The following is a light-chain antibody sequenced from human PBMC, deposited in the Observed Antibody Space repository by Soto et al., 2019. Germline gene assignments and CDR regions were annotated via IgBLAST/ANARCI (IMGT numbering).Light chain of an antibody. J-gene: IGKJ1*01. Sequence: DIQMTQSPSTLSASVGDRVTITCRASQSISSWLAWYQQEPGKAPKLLISTASSLESGVPSRFSGSGSGTEFALTISSLQADDFATYYCQQYSTYPWTFGQGTKVEIK. CDR3: QQYSTYPWT. V-gene: IGKV1-5*03. CDR2: TAS. CDR1: QSISSW.